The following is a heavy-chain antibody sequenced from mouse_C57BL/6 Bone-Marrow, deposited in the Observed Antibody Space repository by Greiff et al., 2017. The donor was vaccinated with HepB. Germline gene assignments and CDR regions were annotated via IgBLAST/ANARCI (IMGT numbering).Heavy chain of an antibody. CDR3: ARGYYYGSSYDYAMDY. Sequence: EVQLVESGGGLVKPGGSLKLSCAASGFTFSSYAMSWVRQTPEKRLEWVATISDGGSYTYYPDNVKGRFTISRDNAKNNLYLQMSHLKSEDTAMYYCARGYYYGSSYDYAMDYWGQGTSVTVSS. J-gene: IGHJ4*01. CDR1: GFTFSSYA. V-gene: IGHV5-4*01. D-gene: IGHD1-1*01. CDR2: ISDGGSYT.